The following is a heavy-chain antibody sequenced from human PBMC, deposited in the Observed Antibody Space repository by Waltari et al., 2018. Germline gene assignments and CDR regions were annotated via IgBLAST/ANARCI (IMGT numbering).Heavy chain of an antibody. CDR2: IWYDGSKK. D-gene: IGHD1-26*01. J-gene: IGHJ6*02. V-gene: IGHV3-33*01. CDR3: ARDQYGESFYYAMNV. Sequence: QEKLVESGGGVVQSGRSLKLSCEASGFSFTNYGMNWVRQAPGKGLEWVAIIWYDGSKKYYADAVKGRFDISRDNSRNTLYLQMDSLRAEDTAVYFCARDQYGESFYYAMNVWGQGTAVTVSS. CDR1: GFSFTNYG.